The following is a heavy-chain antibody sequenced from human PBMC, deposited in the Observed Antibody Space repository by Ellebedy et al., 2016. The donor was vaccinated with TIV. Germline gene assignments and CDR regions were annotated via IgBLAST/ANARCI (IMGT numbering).Heavy chain of an antibody. D-gene: IGHD6-19*01. Sequence: GESLKISCAASGFTFSTYAMNWLRQAPGKGLEWVSSIIGSGGSTLYADSAKGRFTLSRDNSKNMVYLQMNSLRVEDTAVYYCAKAGYSSAWYLVFDYWGQGTLVTVSS. CDR2: IIGSGGST. CDR1: GFTFSTYA. CDR3: AKAGYSSAWYLVFDY. V-gene: IGHV3-23*01. J-gene: IGHJ4*02.